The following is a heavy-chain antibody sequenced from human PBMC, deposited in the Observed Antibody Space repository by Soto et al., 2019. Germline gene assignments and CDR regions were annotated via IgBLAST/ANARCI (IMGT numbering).Heavy chain of an antibody. J-gene: IGHJ5*02. V-gene: IGHV1-2*04. Sequence: QVQLVQSGAEVKKPGASVKVSCKASGYTFTGYYMHWVRQAPGQGLEWMGWINPNSGGTNYAQKFQGWVTMTRDTSISTAYMELSRLRSDDTAVYYCARSHDSTTGTTRVPHFDPWGQGTLVTVSS. D-gene: IGHD1-1*01. CDR1: GYTFTGYY. CDR2: INPNSGGT. CDR3: ARSHDSTTGTTRVPHFDP.